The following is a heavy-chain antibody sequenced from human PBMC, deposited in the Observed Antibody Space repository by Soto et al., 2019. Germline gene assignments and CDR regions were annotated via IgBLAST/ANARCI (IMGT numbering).Heavy chain of an antibody. J-gene: IGHJ6*02. V-gene: IGHV3-30*18. CDR2: ISYDGSNK. Sequence: QVQLVESGGGVVQPGRSLRLSCAASGFTFSSYGMHWVRQAPGKGLEWVAVISYDGSNKYYADSVKGRFTISRDNSKNXXYLQMNSLRAEHTAVYYCAKITRIVGAPPKAGMDVWGQGTTVTVSS. D-gene: IGHD1-26*01. CDR3: AKITRIVGAPPKAGMDV. CDR1: GFTFSSYG.